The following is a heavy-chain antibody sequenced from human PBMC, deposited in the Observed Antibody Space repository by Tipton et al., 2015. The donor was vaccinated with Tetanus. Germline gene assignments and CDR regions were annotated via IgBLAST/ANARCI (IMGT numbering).Heavy chain of an antibody. CDR1: GASARSEKYY. D-gene: IGHD1-1*01. CDR3: ARDAGDSGH. Sequence: TLSLTCFVSGASARSEKYYWSWLRQPPGKGLEWIGYINFNGTDKYNPSLKSRLSISVDTSKNQLSLKMTSVTAADTAVYYCARDAGDSGHWGPGTQVTVSS. V-gene: IGHV4-61*01. CDR2: INFNGTD. J-gene: IGHJ4*02.